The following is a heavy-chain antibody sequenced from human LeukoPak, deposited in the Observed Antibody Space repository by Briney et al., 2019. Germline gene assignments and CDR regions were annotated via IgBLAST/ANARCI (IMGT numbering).Heavy chain of an antibody. CDR1: GGSISSYY. CDR3: ARHWSSGWYNDAFDI. V-gene: IGHV4-4*07. J-gene: IGHJ3*02. D-gene: IGHD6-19*01. CDR2: IYTSGST. Sequence: SETLSLTCTVSGGSISSYYWSWIRQPAGKGLEWIGRIYTSGSTNYNPSLKSRVTMSVDTSKNQFSLKLSSVTAADTAVYYCARHWSSGWYNDAFDIWGQGTMVTVSS.